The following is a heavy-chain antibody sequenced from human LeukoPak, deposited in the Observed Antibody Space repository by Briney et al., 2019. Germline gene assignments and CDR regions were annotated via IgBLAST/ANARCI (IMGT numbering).Heavy chain of an antibody. V-gene: IGHV3-23*01. CDR1: GFTFSSYA. D-gene: IGHD3-22*01. Sequence: AGGSLRLSCAVSGFTFSSYAMSWVRQAPGKGLEWVSAISGSGGSTYYADSVKGRFTISRDNSKNTLYLQMNSLRAEDTAVYYCAKVFDSSGYGVDYWGQGTLVTVSS. J-gene: IGHJ4*02. CDR3: AKVFDSSGYGVDY. CDR2: ISGSGGST.